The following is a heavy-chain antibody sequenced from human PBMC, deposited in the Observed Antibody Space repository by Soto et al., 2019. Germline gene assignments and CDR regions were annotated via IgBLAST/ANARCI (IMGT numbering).Heavy chain of an antibody. Sequence: QVQLLQSGTEVKKPGSSVKVSCKASGGTFSNYPISWVRQAPGQGLEWMGGIIPLFGTPNYAQKFLGRVTITADEATSTAYMELSSRRSEDTAVYYCAGDPIMVRGARYFDSWGLGTLVTVSS. D-gene: IGHD3-10*01. V-gene: IGHV1-69*01. CDR1: GGTFSNYP. CDR2: IIPLFGTP. CDR3: AGDPIMVRGARYFDS. J-gene: IGHJ4*02.